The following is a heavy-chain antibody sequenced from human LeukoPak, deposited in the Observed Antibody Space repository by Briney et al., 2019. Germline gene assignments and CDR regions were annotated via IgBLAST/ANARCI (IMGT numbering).Heavy chain of an antibody. CDR1: GYTFTSYD. CDR2: MNPNSGNT. Sequence: GAPVKVSCKASGYTFTSYDINWVRQATGQGLEWMGWMNPNSGNTGYAQKFQGRVTMTRNTSISTAYMELSSLRSEDTAVYYCAREERYCTIGVCLFDYWGQGTLVTVSS. V-gene: IGHV1-8*01. J-gene: IGHJ4*02. D-gene: IGHD2-8*01. CDR3: AREERYCTIGVCLFDY.